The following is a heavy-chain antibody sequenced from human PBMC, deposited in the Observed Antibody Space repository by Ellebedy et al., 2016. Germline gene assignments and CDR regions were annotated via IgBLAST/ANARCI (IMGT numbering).Heavy chain of an antibody. CDR1: GFTFGDYY. CDR3: ARDSYMVY. V-gene: IGHV3-11*01. D-gene: IGHD4/OR15-4a*01. Sequence: GESLKISCAASGFTFGDYYMTWIRQAPGKGLEWVSYISGSGNTFHYADSVDGRFTIFRDNAKNTLYLQMNNLRAQDTAGYYCARDSYMVYWGQGTLVTVSS. J-gene: IGHJ4*02. CDR2: ISGSGNTF.